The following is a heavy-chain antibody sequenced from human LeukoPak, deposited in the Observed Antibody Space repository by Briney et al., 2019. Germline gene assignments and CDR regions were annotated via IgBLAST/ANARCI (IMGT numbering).Heavy chain of an antibody. D-gene: IGHD1/OR15-1a*01. CDR3: ATKAREAPE. J-gene: IGHJ4*02. CDR2: ISGDGYDI. V-gene: IGHV3-11*01. CDR1: GSSFSDNY. Sequence: GGSLRLSCATSGSSFSDNYMSWIRQAPGKGLQWLSYISGDGYDINYADSVKGRFTVARDNAKNALYLQMNSLGVEDTAIYYCATKAREAPEWGQGTLVTVSS.